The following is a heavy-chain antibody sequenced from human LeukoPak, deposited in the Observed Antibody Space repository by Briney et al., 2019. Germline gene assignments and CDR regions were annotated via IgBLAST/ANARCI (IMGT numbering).Heavy chain of an antibody. J-gene: IGHJ4*02. Sequence: ASVKVSCKASGYTFTSYGISWVRQAPGQGLEWMGWISAYNGNTNYAQKLQGRVTMTTDTSTSTAYMELRSLRSDDTAVYYCARVFTTGIQGPLIADYWGQGTLVTVSS. D-gene: IGHD1-1*01. V-gene: IGHV1-18*01. CDR2: ISAYNGNT. CDR3: ARVFTTGIQGPLIADY. CDR1: GYTFTSYG.